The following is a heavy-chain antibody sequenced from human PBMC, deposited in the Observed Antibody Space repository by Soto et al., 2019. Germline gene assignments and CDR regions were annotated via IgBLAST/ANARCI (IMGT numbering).Heavy chain of an antibody. CDR2: ISAYNGNT. J-gene: IGHJ4*02. D-gene: IGHD2-15*01. CDR1: GYTFTSYG. CDR3: ARDRAGLISNYDY. Sequence: ASVKVSCKPSGYTFTSYGIIWVRQTPGQGLEWMGWISAYNGNTNYAQKLQGRVTMTTDTSTSTAYMELRSLRSDDTAVYYCARDRAGLISNYDYWGQGTLVTVSS. V-gene: IGHV1-18*01.